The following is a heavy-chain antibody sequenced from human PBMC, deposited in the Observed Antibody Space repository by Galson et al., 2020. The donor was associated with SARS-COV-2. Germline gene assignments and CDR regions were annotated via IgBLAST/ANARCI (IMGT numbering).Heavy chain of an antibody. CDR3: ARGGGYDFWSGYFFDY. CDR2: IYYSGRT. J-gene: IGHJ4*02. D-gene: IGHD3-3*01. V-gene: IGHV4-59*01. Sequence: SETLSLTCTVSGGSISSYYWSWIRQPPGKGLEWIGYIYYSGRTNYNPSLKSRVTISVDTSKNQFSLKLSSVTAADTAVYYCARGGGYDFWSGYFFDYWGQGTLVTVSS. CDR1: GGSISSYY.